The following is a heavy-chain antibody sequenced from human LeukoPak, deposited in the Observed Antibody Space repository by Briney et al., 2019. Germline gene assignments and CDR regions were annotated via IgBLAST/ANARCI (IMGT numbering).Heavy chain of an antibody. CDR2: ISSSGSTI. CDR1: GFTFSSYE. V-gene: IGHV3-48*03. CDR3: ASDGPDIVVVPGPYYYYGMDV. J-gene: IGHJ6*02. Sequence: GSLRLSCAASGFTFSSYEMNWVRQAPGKGLEWVSYISSSGSTIYYADSVKGRFTISRDNAKNSLYLQMNSLRAEDTAVYYCASDGPDIVVVPGPYYYYGMDVWGQGTTVTVSS. D-gene: IGHD2-2*01.